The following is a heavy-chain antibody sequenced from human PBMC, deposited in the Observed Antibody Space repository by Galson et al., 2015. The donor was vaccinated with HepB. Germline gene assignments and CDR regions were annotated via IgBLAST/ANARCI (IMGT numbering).Heavy chain of an antibody. CDR2: LYCKTGGT. D-gene: IGHD4-17*01. CDR3: LRETSPGGADV. J-gene: IGHJ6*02. Sequence: SLRLSSAFSGFPCDDFAMHWVRQSPGKSLEWVSGLYCKTGGTGYADSVRGRFTVSRDNAQKFLFLQMNSLRVEDTALYYCLRETSPGGADVWGQGTAVTVSS. CDR1: GFPCDDFA. V-gene: IGHV3-9*01.